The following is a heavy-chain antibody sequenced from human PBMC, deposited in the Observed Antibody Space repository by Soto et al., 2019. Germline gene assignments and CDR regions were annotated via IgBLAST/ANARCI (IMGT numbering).Heavy chain of an antibody. CDR1: EHTSTIYY. D-gene: IGHD3-9*01. CDR2: INADSADT. J-gene: IGHJ1*01. Sequence: QAHLVQSGAEVRKPGASVKVSCQALEHTSTIYYIHWVRQARGQGREWMGWINADSADTTYAEDFRGRVTFTRDTSTSTFHMELSRLRLDDTAMYFCASRDYDILTGYLHIWGQGTLITVSS. V-gene: IGHV1-2*02. CDR3: ASRDYDILTGYLHI.